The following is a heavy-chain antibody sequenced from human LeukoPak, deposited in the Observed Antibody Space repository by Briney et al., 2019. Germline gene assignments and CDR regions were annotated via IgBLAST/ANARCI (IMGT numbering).Heavy chain of an antibody. V-gene: IGHV4-39*01. Sequence: PSETLSLTCSVSNASVNNNNFYWAWIRQTPGKGLEWIGAVYYTGRTFYNPSLRSRVTISVDTSKNQFSMSLSSATAADTAVYSCARHGNSYGLRFDFWGQGTLVTVSS. CDR2: VYYTGRT. CDR1: NASVNNNNFY. J-gene: IGHJ4*02. D-gene: IGHD5-18*01. CDR3: ARHGNSYGLRFDF.